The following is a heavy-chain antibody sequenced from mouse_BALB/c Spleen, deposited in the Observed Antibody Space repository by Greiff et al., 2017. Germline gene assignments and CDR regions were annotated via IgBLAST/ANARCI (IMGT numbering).Heavy chain of an antibody. CDR2: ISSGGGST. J-gene: IGHJ2*01. Sequence: EVKLMESGGGLVKPGGSLKLSCAASGFAFSSYDMSWVRQTPEKRLEWVAYISSGGGSTYYPDTVKGRFTISRDNAKNTLYLQMSSLKSEDTAMYYCARHPPLGRDYWGQGTTLTVSS. V-gene: IGHV5-12-1*01. D-gene: IGHD4-1*01. CDR1: GFAFSSYD. CDR3: ARHPPLGRDY.